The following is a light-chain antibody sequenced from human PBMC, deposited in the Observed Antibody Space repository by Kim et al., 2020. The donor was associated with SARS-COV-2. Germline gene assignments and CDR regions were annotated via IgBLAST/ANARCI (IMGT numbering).Light chain of an antibody. Sequence: QGVTISCTGSSSNIGAPYDVHWYQQLPGTAPKLLIYANTHRPSGVPDRFSASTSGTSASLAITGLQAEDEADYYCQSYDSSLSGVVFGGGTQLTVL. CDR1: SSNIGAPYD. V-gene: IGLV1-40*01. CDR3: QSYDSSLSGVV. CDR2: ANT. J-gene: IGLJ3*02.